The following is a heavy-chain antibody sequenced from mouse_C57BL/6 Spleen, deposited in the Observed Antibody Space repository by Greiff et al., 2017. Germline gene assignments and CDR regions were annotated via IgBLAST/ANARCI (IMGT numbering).Heavy chain of an antibody. CDR2: FSSGSSTI. Sequence: EVHLVESGGGLVKPGGSLKLSCAASGFTFSDYGMHWVRQAPEKGLEWVAYFSSGSSTIYYADKVKGRFTISIDNAKNSLFLQMSSLRSEDTGMYYCARRGTGRYFDYWGQGTTLTVSS. J-gene: IGHJ2*01. V-gene: IGHV5-17*01. CDR1: GFTFSDYG. D-gene: IGHD4-1*01. CDR3: ARRGTGRYFDY.